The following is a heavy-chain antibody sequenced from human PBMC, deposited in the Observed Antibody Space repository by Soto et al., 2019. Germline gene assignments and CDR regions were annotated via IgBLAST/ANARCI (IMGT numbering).Heavy chain of an antibody. Sequence: GEALKISCKGSGYRFTSYWIGWVRQMPGKGLEWMGIFFPGDSDTRYSPSFQGQVTISADKSISTAYLQWFSLKASDTAMYYCAISSIAAAGFDFWGQGTPVTVSS. J-gene: IGHJ4*02. CDR2: FFPGDSDT. CDR3: AISSIAAAGFDF. CDR1: GYRFTSYW. D-gene: IGHD6-13*01. V-gene: IGHV5-51*01.